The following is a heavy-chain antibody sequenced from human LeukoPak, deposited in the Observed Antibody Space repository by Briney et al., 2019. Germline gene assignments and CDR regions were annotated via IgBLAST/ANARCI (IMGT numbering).Heavy chain of an antibody. Sequence: GGSLRLSCAASGFTFSRNAMSWVRQAPGKGLEWVSGVSGSGGTTSYADSVKGRFTISRDNSKNTLYLQMNSLRAEDTAVYYCAKDRPYDFWSGCSDDASDIWGQGTMVTVSS. CDR3: AKDRPYDFWSGCSDDASDI. CDR1: GFTFSRNA. J-gene: IGHJ3*02. D-gene: IGHD3-3*01. CDR2: VSGSGGTT. V-gene: IGHV3-23*01.